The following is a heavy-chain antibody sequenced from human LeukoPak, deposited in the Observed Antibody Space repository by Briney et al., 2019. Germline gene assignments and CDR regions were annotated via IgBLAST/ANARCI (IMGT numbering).Heavy chain of an antibody. J-gene: IGHJ4*02. CDR2: INPNSGGT. V-gene: IGHV1-2*02. CDR3: AREATVTTAWGY. CDR1: GYTFTDYY. D-gene: IGHD4-17*01. Sequence: ASVKVSCKASGYTFTDYYIHWVRQAPGQGLEWMGWINPNSGGTNYAQKFQGRVTMTRDTSISTAYMELNRLRSDDTAVYYCAREATVTTAWGYWGQGTLVTVSS.